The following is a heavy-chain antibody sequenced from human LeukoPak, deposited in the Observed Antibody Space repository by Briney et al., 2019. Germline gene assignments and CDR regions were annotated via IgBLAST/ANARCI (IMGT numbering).Heavy chain of an antibody. CDR3: ARAPPVPYDSSGYYPGAFDI. V-gene: IGHV1-46*01. CDR2: INPSGGST. D-gene: IGHD3-22*01. CDR1: GYTFTSYY. J-gene: IGHJ3*02. Sequence: ASVKVSCKASGYTFTSYYMHRVRQAPGQGLEWMGIINPSGGSTSYAQKFQGRVTMTRDTSTSTVYMELSSLRSEDTAVYYCARAPPVPYDSSGYYPGAFDIWGQGTMVTVSS.